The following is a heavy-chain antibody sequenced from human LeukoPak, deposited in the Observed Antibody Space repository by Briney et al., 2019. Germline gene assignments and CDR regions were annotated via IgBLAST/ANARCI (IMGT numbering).Heavy chain of an antibody. J-gene: IGHJ4*02. CDR3: ARGGTIYSDC. Sequence: LSLTCTVSGGSMSSTYYWVWFRQPLGKGLEWIGSISYSGPTYYSPSLKSRVTISVYTSNNQFSLRLSSLTAADTAVYYCARGGTIYSDCWGQGTLVTVST. V-gene: IGHV4-39*01. D-gene: IGHD3-3*01. CDR1: GGSMSSTYY. CDR2: ISYSGPT.